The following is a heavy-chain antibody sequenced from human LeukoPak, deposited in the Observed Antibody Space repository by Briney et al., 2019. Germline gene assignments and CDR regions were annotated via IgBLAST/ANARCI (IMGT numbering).Heavy chain of an antibody. CDR2: INWNGGST. D-gene: IGHD6-13*01. J-gene: IGHJ4*02. Sequence: GGSLRLSCAASGFTFDDYGMSWVRQAPGKGLEWVSGINWNGGSTGYADSVKGRFTISRDNSKNTLYLQMNSLRAEDTAVYYCAKDSWGIAAAGTLPRAYWGQGTLVTVSS. CDR1: GFTFDDYG. CDR3: AKDSWGIAAAGTLPRAY. V-gene: IGHV3-20*04.